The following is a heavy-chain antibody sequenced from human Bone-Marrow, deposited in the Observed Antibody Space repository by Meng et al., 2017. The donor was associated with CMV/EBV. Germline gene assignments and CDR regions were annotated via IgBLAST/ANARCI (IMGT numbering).Heavy chain of an antibody. CDR1: GFTFSSYA. V-gene: IGHV3-30*04. D-gene: IGHD3-22*01. Sequence: GESLKISCAASGFTFSSYAMHWVRQAPGKGLEWVAVISYDGSNKYYADSVKGRFTISRDNSKNTLYLQMNSLRAEDTAVYYCASRQHSSGYYYRPYYYYGMDVWGQGTTVTVSS. J-gene: IGHJ6*02. CDR2: ISYDGSNK. CDR3: ASRQHSSGYYYRPYYYYGMDV.